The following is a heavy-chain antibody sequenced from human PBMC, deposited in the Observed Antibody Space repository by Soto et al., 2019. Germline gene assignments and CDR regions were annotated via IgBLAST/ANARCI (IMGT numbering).Heavy chain of an antibody. CDR1: GFTLSRYT. Sequence: EVQLVESGGGLVKPGGSLRLSCAASGFTLSRYTMNWVRQAPGKGLEWVSSISSRSSYIHYADSVKGRFTISSDNAKNALYLQMNSLRAEDTAVYYCARERGIGAVPDNFMDVWGKGTTVTVSS. V-gene: IGHV3-21*01. CDR2: ISSRSSYI. J-gene: IGHJ6*03. D-gene: IGHD6-13*01. CDR3: ARERGIGAVPDNFMDV.